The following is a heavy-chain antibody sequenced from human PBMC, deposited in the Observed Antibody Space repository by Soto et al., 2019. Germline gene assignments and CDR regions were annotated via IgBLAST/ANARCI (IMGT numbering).Heavy chain of an antibody. CDR2: IIPIFGTA. CDR3: ATRNTRTASLDP. CDR1: GGTFSSYA. D-gene: IGHD2-21*02. Sequence: QVQLVQSGAEVKKPGSSVKVSCKASGGTFSSYAISWVRQAPGQGLEWMGGIIPIFGTANYAQKFQGRVTTTADESTNTAYMEQSSLRSEDTAVYYCATRNTRTASLDPWGQGTLVTVSS. J-gene: IGHJ5*02. V-gene: IGHV1-69*12.